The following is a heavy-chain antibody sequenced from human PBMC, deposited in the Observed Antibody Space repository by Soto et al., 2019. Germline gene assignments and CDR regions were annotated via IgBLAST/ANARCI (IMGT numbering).Heavy chain of an antibody. CDR1: GGSFSGYY. J-gene: IGHJ4*02. V-gene: IGHV4-34*01. CDR2: INHSGST. CDR3: ASATGKLAGLDY. Sequence: SETLSLTCAVYGGSFSGYYWSWIRQPPGKGLEWIGEINHSGSTNYNPSLKSRVTISVDTSKNQFSLKLSSVTAADTAVYYCASATGKLAGLDYWGQGTLVTVSS.